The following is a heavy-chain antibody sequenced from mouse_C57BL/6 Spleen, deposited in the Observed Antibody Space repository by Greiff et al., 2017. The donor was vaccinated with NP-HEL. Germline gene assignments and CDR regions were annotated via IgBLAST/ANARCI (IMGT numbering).Heavy chain of an antibody. CDR3: TRNWVYAMDY. D-gene: IGHD4-1*01. J-gene: IGHJ4*01. CDR1: GFTFSSYA. Sequence: EVKVEESGEGLVKPGGSLKLSCAASGFTFSSYAMSWVRQTPEKRLEWVAYISSGGDYIYYADTVKGRFTISRDNARNTLYLQMSSLKSEDTAMYYCTRNWVYAMDYWGQGTSVTVSS. V-gene: IGHV5-9-1*02. CDR2: ISSGGDYI.